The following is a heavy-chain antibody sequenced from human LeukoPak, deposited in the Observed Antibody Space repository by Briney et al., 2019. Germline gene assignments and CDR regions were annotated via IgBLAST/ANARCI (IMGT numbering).Heavy chain of an antibody. CDR2: IYCSGST. J-gene: IGHJ4*02. CDR1: GGSISSYY. CDR3: ARHYYDSSGYYSPMGY. D-gene: IGHD3-22*01. Sequence: SETLSLTCTVSGGSISSYYWSWIRQPPGKGLEWIGYIYCSGSTNYNPSLKSRVTISVDTSKNQFSLKLSSVTAADTAVYYCARHYYDSSGYYSPMGYWGQGTLVTVSS. V-gene: IGHV4-59*01.